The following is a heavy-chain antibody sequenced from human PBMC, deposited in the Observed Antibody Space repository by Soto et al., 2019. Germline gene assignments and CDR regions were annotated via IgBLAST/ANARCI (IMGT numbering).Heavy chain of an antibody. CDR2: IYPGDANT. Sequence: HGESLKLACNASGYSFTRYWIGWVRQMPGKGLEWVGIIYPGDANTRYSRSFQGPVTIPADNSISTAYLQWSRLKASDTGMYYCAASRCTVGSCINYYYYALAVWAQGTTV. J-gene: IGHJ6*02. V-gene: IGHV5-51*01. D-gene: IGHD2-8*02. CDR1: GYSFTRYW. CDR3: AASRCTVGSCINYYYYALAV.